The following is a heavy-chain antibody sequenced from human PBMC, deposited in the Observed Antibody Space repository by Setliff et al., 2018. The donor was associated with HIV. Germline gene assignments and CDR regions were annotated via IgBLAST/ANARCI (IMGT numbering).Heavy chain of an antibody. CDR2: ITSNGGTK. D-gene: IGHD3-22*01. CDR3: AKDTEGYYDSSGYINPYFDY. CDR1: GFTLSYYA. Sequence: PGGSLRLSCAASGFTLSYYAMNGVRQAQGKGLEWVSSITSNGGTKYYADSVRGRFILSRDNSKNMLYLQMNSLRAADTAVYYCAKDTEGYYDSSGYINPYFDYWGQGTVVTVSS. V-gene: IGHV3-23*01. J-gene: IGHJ4*02.